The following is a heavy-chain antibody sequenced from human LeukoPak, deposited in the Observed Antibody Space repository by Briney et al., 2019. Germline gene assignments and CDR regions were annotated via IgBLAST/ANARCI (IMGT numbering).Heavy chain of an antibody. Sequence: GGSLRLSCAASGFTFSNFAMSWVRQAPGKGLEWVSTISATGGRTDYADSVKGRFTISRDNSKNTLSLQMNSLRAEDTAMYYCAQDPAGEVIYWGQGSLVTVSS. J-gene: IGHJ4*02. CDR1: GFTFSNFA. CDR2: ISATGGRT. D-gene: IGHD3-3*01. CDR3: AQDPAGEVIY. V-gene: IGHV3-23*01.